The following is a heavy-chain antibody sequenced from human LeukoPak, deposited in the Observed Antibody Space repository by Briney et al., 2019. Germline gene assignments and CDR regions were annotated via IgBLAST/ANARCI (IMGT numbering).Heavy chain of an antibody. V-gene: IGHV3-7*01. CDR2: INPGGTET. D-gene: IGHD6-19*01. Sequence: LAGGSLRLSCAASGFSLSTYWVTWVRQAPGTGLECVANINPGGTETYYVEPVKGRFTISRDNAKNLVYLQMNSLRAEDSAVYHCGRFGYVAGVDLWGQGTLVTVSS. J-gene: IGHJ4*02. CDR1: GFSLSTYW. CDR3: GRFGYVAGVDL.